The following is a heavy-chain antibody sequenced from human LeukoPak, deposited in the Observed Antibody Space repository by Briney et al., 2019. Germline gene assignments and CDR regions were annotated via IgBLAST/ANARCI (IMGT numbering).Heavy chain of an antibody. CDR2: ISGSGGST. J-gene: IGHJ4*02. V-gene: IGHV3-23*01. Sequence: TGGSLRLSCAASGFTFSSYAMSWVRQAPGKGLEWVSAISGSGGSTYYADSVKGRFTISRDNSKNTLYLQMNSLRAEDTAVYYCAKVTLQPSEQQLGDPDYWGQGTLVTVSS. D-gene: IGHD6-13*01. CDR3: AKVTLQPSEQQLGDPDY. CDR1: GFTFSSYA.